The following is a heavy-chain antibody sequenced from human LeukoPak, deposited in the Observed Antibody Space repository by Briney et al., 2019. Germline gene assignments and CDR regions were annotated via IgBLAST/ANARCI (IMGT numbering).Heavy chain of an antibody. D-gene: IGHD3-3*01. V-gene: IGHV3-48*03. CDR3: ASRAIFGVVIMDY. J-gene: IGHJ4*02. CDR1: GLTFSSYE. CDR2: ISSSGTTI. Sequence: GGSLRLSCTTSGLTFSSYEMSWVRQAPGKGLEWVSYISSSGTTIYYADSVKGRFTISRDNAKNSVYLQMNSLRAEDTAVYYCASRAIFGVVIMDYWGQGTLVTASS.